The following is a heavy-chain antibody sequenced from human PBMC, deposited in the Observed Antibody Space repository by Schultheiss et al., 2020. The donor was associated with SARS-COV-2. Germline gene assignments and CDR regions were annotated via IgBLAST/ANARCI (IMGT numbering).Heavy chain of an antibody. CDR2: IYYSGST. V-gene: IGHV4-61*05. Sequence: SETLSLTCTVSGGSISSSSYYWSWIRQPPGKGLEWIGYIYYSGSTNYNPSLKSRVTISVDTSKNQFSLKLSSVTAADTAVYYCARQVQLSNFDYWGQGTLVTVSS. CDR1: GGSISSSSYY. J-gene: IGHJ4*02. D-gene: IGHD5-18*01. CDR3: ARQVQLSNFDY.